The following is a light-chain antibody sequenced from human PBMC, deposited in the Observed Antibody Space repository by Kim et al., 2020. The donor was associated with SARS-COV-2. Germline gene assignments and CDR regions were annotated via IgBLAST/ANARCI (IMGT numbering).Light chain of an antibody. V-gene: IGLV2-23*01. J-gene: IGLJ2*01. CDR1: SSDVGSYNL. CDR2: EGS. CDR3: CSYAGSSTVV. Sequence: GQSLTISCTGTSSDVGSYNLVSWYQQHPGKAPKLMIYEGSKRPSGVSNRFSGSKSGNTASLTISGLQAEDEADYYCCSYAGSSTVVFGGGTPLTVL.